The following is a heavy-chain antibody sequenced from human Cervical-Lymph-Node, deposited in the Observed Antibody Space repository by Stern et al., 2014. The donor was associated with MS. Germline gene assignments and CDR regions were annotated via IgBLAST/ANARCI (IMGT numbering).Heavy chain of an antibody. D-gene: IGHD2-8*01. CDR1: GYTFTSYG. CDR3: ARDKMHAFDY. Sequence: VQLEESGTEVKKPGASLIVSCRASGYTFTSYGISWVRQAPGQGLEWVSWISAGSGSTKYSQNLQGRITLTRDNSTGTAYLELRTLRSEDTAVYYCARDKMHAFDYWGQGTLVSVSS. J-gene: IGHJ4*02. CDR2: ISAGSGST. V-gene: IGHV1-18*01.